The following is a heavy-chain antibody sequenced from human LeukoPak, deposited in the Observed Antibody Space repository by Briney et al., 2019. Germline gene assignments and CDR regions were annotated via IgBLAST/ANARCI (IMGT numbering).Heavy chain of an antibody. CDR2: MYYSGST. D-gene: IGHD3-22*01. J-gene: IGHJ4*02. Sequence: TFSSYAMGWIRQPPGKGLEWIGSMYYSGSTYYNPSLKSRVTISVDTSKNQFSLKLSSVTAADTAVYYCARQYYYNRAIYSKLDFWGQGTLVTVSS. CDR1: TFSSYA. CDR3: ARQYYYNRAIYSKLDF. V-gene: IGHV4-39*01.